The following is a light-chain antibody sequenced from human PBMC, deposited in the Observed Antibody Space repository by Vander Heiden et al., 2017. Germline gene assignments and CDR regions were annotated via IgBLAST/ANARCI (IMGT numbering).Light chain of an antibody. CDR1: QDISNY. Sequence: DIQMTQSPSSLSASVGDRVTITCQASQDISNYLNWYQQKPGKAPKLLIYDASNLETGVPSRFSGSGSGTDFTFTISSLQPEDIATYSCQQYDNLPLTFGHGTKVDIK. CDR3: QQYDNLPLT. V-gene: IGKV1-33*01. J-gene: IGKJ3*01. CDR2: DAS.